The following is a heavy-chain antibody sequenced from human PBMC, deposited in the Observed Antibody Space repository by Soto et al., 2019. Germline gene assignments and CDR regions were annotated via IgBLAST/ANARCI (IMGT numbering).Heavy chain of an antibody. J-gene: IGHJ6*02. CDR1: GCTFSSYS. V-gene: IGHV3-21*01. CDR2: ISSSSSYI. Sequence: EVQLVESGGGLVKPGGSLRLSCAASGCTFSSYSMNWVRQAPGKGLEWVSSISSSSSYIYYADSVKGRFTISRDNAKNSLYLHMNSLRAEDTAVYDCAREDPDYYDYGIDVWGQGTTVTVSS. CDR3: AREDPDYYDYGIDV.